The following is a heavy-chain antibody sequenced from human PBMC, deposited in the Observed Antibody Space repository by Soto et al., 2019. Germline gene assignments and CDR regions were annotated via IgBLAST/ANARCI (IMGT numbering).Heavy chain of an antibody. V-gene: IGHV1-69*06. CDR1: GGTFSNYV. CDR2: IIPISGAA. D-gene: IGHD1-7*01. Sequence: QVQLVQSGAEVKKPGSSVKVSCKASGGTFSNYVVNWVRQAPGQGLGWMGRIIPISGAANYEQKFQGRVTITADKSTSTSYMELSSLRSEDTAVYYCARDMTRTVVPYFDFWGQGTLVTVSS. J-gene: IGHJ4*02. CDR3: ARDMTRTVVPYFDF.